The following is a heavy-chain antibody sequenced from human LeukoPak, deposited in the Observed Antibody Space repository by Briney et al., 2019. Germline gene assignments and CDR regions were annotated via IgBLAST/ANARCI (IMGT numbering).Heavy chain of an antibody. CDR3: AKDFIVVVPAAIDFDY. CDR1: GFTFSSYW. V-gene: IGHV3-74*01. CDR2: INSDGSST. D-gene: IGHD2-2*01. Sequence: GGSLRLSCAASGFTFSSYWMHWVRQAPGKGLVWVSRINSDGSSTSYADSVKGRFTISRDNSKNTLYLQMNSLRAEDTAVYYCAKDFIVVVPAAIDFDYWGQGTLVTVSS. J-gene: IGHJ4*02.